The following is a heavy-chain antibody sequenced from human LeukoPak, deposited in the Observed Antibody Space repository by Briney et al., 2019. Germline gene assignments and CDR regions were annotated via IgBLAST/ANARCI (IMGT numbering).Heavy chain of an antibody. J-gene: IGHJ4*02. V-gene: IGHV4-59*01. CDR3: ARHFQDDSSGYYYPYFDY. D-gene: IGHD3-22*01. CDR2: IYYSGST. Sequence: SETLSLTCTVSGGSISSYYWSWIRQPPGKGLEWIGYIYYSGSTNYNPSLKSRVTISVDTSKNQFSLKLSSVTAADTAVYYCARHFQDDSSGYYYPYFDYWGQGTLVTVSS. CDR1: GGSISSYY.